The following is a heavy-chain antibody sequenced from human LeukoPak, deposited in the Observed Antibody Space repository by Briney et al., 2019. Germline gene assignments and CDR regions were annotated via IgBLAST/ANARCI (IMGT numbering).Heavy chain of an antibody. D-gene: IGHD4-17*01. CDR2: MNPNSGNT. Sequence: ASVRVSCEASGYTFTSYDINWVRQATGQGLEWMGWMNPNSGNTCYAQKFQGRVTMTRNTSISTAYMELSSLRSKDTAVYYCARGIGSTTVTTLEYYFDYWGQGTLVTVSS. CDR3: ARGIGSTTVTTLEYYFDY. CDR1: GYTFTSYD. J-gene: IGHJ4*02. V-gene: IGHV1-8*01.